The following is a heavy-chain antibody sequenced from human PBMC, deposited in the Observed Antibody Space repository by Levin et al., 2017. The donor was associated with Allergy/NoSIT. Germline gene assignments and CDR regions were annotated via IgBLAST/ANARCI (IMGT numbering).Heavy chain of an antibody. V-gene: IGHV4-31*02. Sequence: SQTLSLTCTVSGASISSGDYFWAWIRQHPLKGLELIGFIHHSGSTHYNPSLKSRVVISRDTSESQFSLRLSSVTAADTAVYYCARSHGLFWGQGVLVTVSS. CDR1: GASISSGDYF. D-gene: IGHD4-17*01. CDR3: ARSHGLF. CDR2: IHHSGST. J-gene: IGHJ4*02.